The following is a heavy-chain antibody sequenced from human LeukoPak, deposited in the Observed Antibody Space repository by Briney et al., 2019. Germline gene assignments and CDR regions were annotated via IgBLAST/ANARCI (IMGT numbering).Heavy chain of an antibody. CDR3: ARDSTPEGYYDSSGPTSLDP. D-gene: IGHD3-22*01. CDR2: ISYDGSNK. Sequence: PGGSLRLSCAASGFTFSSYAMHWVRQAPGKGLEWVAVISYDGSNKYYADSVKGRFTISRDNSKNTLYLQMNSLRADDTAVYYCARDSTPEGYYDSSGPTSLDPWGQGTLVTVSS. J-gene: IGHJ5*02. V-gene: IGHV3-30-3*01. CDR1: GFTFSSYA.